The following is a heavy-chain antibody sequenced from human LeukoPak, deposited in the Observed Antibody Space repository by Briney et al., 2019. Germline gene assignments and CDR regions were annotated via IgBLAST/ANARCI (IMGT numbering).Heavy chain of an antibody. Sequence: SETLSLTCAVSGYSISSGYYWGWIRQPPGKGLEWIGSIYHSGSTYYNPSLKSRVTMSVDTSKNQFSLKLSSVTAADTAVYYCARDPGYSYGSDYWGQGTLVTVSS. CDR3: ARDPGYSYGSDY. J-gene: IGHJ4*02. D-gene: IGHD5-18*01. CDR1: GYSISSGYY. CDR2: IYHSGST. V-gene: IGHV4-38-2*02.